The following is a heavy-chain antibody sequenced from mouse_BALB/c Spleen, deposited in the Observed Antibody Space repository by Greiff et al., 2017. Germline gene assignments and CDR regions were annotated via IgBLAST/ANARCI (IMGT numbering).Heavy chain of an antibody. CDR3: ARYNDYDVWYFDV. J-gene: IGHJ1*01. CDR1: GDSITSGD. D-gene: IGHD2-4*01. CDR2: ISYSGST. Sequence: EVKLMESGPSLVKPSQTLSLTCSVTGDSITSGDWNWIRKFPGNKLEYMGYISYSGSTYYNPSLKSRISITRDTSKNQYYLQLNSVTTEDTATYYCARYNDYDVWYFDVWGAGTTVTVSS. V-gene: IGHV3-8*02.